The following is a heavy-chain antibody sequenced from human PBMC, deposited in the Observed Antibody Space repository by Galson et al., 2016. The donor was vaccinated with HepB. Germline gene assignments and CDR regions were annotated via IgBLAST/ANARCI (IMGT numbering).Heavy chain of an antibody. CDR2: IYNSGST. Sequence: TLSLTCTVSGDSMSSGDCYWSWIRQHPGKGLELIGYIYNSGSTYYSPSLKSRVSISVDTSKDQFSLKLSSVTAADTAVYFCARPLTYCSGGSCFFWGWFDPWGQGALVTVSS. CDR3: ARPLTYCSGGSCFFWGWFDP. D-gene: IGHD2-15*01. J-gene: IGHJ5*02. V-gene: IGHV4-31*03. CDR1: GDSMSSGDCY.